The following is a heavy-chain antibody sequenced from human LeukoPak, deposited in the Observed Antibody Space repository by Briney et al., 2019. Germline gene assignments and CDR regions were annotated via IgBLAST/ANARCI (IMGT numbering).Heavy chain of an antibody. CDR2: INHSGST. CDR3: ARQTPDYGDDY. CDR1: GGSISSSSYY. Sequence: SETLSLTCTVSGGSISSSSYYWGWIRQPPGKGLEWIGEINHSGSTNYNPSLKSRVTISVDTSKNQFSLKLSSVAAADTAVYYCARQTPDYGDDYWGQGTLVTVSS. V-gene: IGHV4-39*01. J-gene: IGHJ4*02. D-gene: IGHD4-17*01.